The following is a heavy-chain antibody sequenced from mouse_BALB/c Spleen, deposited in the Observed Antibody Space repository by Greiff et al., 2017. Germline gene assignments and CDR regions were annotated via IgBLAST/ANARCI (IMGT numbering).Heavy chain of an antibody. D-gene: IGHD3-2*02. V-gene: IGHV5-6-4*01. CDR1: GFTFSSYT. CDR3: TRGKATGAMDY. CDR2: ISSGGSYT. J-gene: IGHJ4*01. Sequence: EVQGVESGGGLVKPGGSLKLSCAASGFTFSSYTMSWVRQTPEKRLEWVATISSGGSYTYYPDSVKGRFTISRDNAKNTLYLQMSSLKSEDTAMYYCTRGKATGAMDYWGQGTSVTVSS.